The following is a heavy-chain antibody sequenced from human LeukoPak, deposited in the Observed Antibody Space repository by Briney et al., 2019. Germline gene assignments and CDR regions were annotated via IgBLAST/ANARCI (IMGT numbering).Heavy chain of an antibody. Sequence: SETLSLTCTVSGGSISTFYWSWIRQPPGKGLEWIGYIYYSGTTNYNPSLKSRVTISVDTSKNQFSLRLNSVTAADTAMYYCARCRNYDFWSGYDKWGQGTLVTVSS. CDR2: IYYSGTT. CDR3: ARCRNYDFWSGYDK. J-gene: IGHJ4*02. V-gene: IGHV4-59*08. CDR1: GGSISTFY. D-gene: IGHD3-3*01.